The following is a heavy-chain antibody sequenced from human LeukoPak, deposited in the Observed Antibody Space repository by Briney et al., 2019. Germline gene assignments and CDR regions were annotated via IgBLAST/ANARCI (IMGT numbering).Heavy chain of an antibody. J-gene: IGHJ4*02. Sequence: GGSLRLSCAASGFAVSSNYMGWVRQAPGRGLEWISFIYSGDTTFYADSVKGRFTISRDSSKNTLYLQMNSLRAEDTAVYYCAREFLMGSSDYWGQGTLVTVSS. D-gene: IGHD2-8*01. CDR2: IYSGDTT. CDR3: AREFLMGSSDY. V-gene: IGHV3-53*01. CDR1: GFAVSSNY.